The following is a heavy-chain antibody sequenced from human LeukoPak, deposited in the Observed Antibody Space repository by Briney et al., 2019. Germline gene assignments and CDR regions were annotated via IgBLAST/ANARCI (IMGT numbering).Heavy chain of an antibody. CDR1: GGSISSSSYY. D-gene: IGHD3-22*01. Sequence: TSETLSLTCTVSGGSISSSSYYWGWIRQPPGKGLEWIGSIYYSGSTYYNPSLKSRVTISVDTSKNQFSLKLNSVTAADTAVYYCARAPDDSSGYYPLDYWGQGTLVTVSS. J-gene: IGHJ4*02. CDR2: IYYSGST. CDR3: ARAPDDSSGYYPLDY. V-gene: IGHV4-39*07.